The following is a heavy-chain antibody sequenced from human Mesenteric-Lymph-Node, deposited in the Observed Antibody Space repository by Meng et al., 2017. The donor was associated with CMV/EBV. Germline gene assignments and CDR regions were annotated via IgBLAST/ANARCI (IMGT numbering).Heavy chain of an antibody. CDR3: AREADDSSGYYGAGGAFDI. J-gene: IGHJ3*02. CDR1: GGSINNADYY. CDR2: IYYSGST. Sequence: SETLSLTCNVSGGSINNADYYWSWIRQPPGKGLEWIGYIYYSGSTNYNPSLKSRVTISVDTSKNQFSLKLSSVTAADTAVYYCAREADDSSGYYGAGGAFDIWGQGTMVTVSS. D-gene: IGHD3-22*01. V-gene: IGHV4-61*08.